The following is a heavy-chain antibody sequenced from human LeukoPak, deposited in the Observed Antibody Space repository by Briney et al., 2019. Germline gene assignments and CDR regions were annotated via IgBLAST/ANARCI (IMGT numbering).Heavy chain of an antibody. CDR3: ARDGRHSTWQPLVDQCYFDY. CDR1: GYTFTGYY. Sequence: ASVKVSCKASGYTFTGYYMHWVRQAPGQGLEWMGWINPNSGGTNYAQKFQGRVTMTRDTSISTAYMELSRLRSDDTAVYYCARDGRHSTWQPLVDQCYFDYWSQGTLVTVSS. D-gene: IGHD6-13*01. J-gene: IGHJ4*02. V-gene: IGHV1-2*02. CDR2: INPNSGGT.